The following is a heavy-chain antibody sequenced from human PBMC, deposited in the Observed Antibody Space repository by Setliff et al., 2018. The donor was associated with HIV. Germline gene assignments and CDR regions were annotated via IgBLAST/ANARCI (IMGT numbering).Heavy chain of an antibody. CDR2: IIPIFGTA. CDR1: GGTFSTYA. Sequence: SVKVSCKASGGTFSTYAISWVRQAPGQGLEWMGRIIPIFGTANYAPKFQGRVTITADKSTNTAYMDLSSLKSEDASVYYCARDPTGGAARFDYWGQGTLVTVSS. CDR3: ARDPTGGAARFDY. J-gene: IGHJ4*02. D-gene: IGHD6-6*01. V-gene: IGHV1-69*06.